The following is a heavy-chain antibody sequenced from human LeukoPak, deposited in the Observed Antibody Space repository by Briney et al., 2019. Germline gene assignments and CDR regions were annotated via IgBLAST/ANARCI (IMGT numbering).Heavy chain of an antibody. Sequence: ASVKVSCKASGGTFSSYAISWVRQAPGQGLEWMGRIIPILGIANYAQKFQGRVTITADKSTSTAYMELSSLRSDDTAVYYCARTMIVEEVFDIWGQGTMVTVSS. CDR3: ARTMIVEEVFDI. CDR1: GGTFSSYA. CDR2: IIPILGIA. D-gene: IGHD3-22*01. J-gene: IGHJ3*02. V-gene: IGHV1-69*04.